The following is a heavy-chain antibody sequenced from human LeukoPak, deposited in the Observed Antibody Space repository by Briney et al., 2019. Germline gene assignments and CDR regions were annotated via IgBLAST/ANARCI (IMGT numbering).Heavy chain of an antibody. D-gene: IGHD1-1*01. CDR2: IYFGDSDT. J-gene: IGHJ6*02. CDR3: ARTELQRPYYYYGMDV. Sequence: GESLKISCKGSGYSFTTYWIGWVRPMPGRGLEWMGIIYFGDSDTRYSPSFQGQVTISADKSIGTAYLQWSSLKASDTAVYYCARTELQRPYYYYGMDVWGQGTTVTVSS. CDR1: GYSFTTYW. V-gene: IGHV5-51*01.